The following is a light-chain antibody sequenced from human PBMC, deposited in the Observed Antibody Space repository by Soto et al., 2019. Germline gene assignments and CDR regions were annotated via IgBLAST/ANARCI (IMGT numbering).Light chain of an antibody. V-gene: IGKV3-20*01. J-gene: IGKJ2*01. CDR3: QQYGNSPYT. Sequence: EIVLTQSPATLSLSPGERASLSCRASQSVSSGYLAWYQQKPGQAPRLLIYGVSSRATGIPNRFSGSGSGTGFTLTISRLEPDDFAVYYCQQYGNSPYTFGQGTRVEIK. CDR2: GVS. CDR1: QSVSSGY.